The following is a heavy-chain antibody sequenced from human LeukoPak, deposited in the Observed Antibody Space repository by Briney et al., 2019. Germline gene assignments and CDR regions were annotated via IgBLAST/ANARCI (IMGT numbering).Heavy chain of an antibody. CDR2: ISGSGGNT. Sequence: PGGSLRLSCEASEFTFSSYAMSWVRQAPGKGLEWVSAISGSGGNTYYADSVKGRFTISRDNSKNTLYLQMNSLRAEDTAVYYCAKNAGFMPLEYFDYWGQGTLVTVSS. CDR3: AKNAGFMPLEYFDY. J-gene: IGHJ4*02. V-gene: IGHV3-23*01. CDR1: EFTFSSYA. D-gene: IGHD3-16*01.